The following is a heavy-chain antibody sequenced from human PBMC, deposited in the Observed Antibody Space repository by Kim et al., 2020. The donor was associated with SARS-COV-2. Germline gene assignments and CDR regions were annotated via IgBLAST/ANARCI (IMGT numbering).Heavy chain of an antibody. CDR3: AKTFSGYTFDY. D-gene: IGHD5-12*01. Sequence: YTADSFKGRFTISRDNSKNTLYLQMNSLSAEDTAVYYCAKTFSGYTFDYWGQGTLVTVSS. J-gene: IGHJ4*02. V-gene: IGHV3-23*01.